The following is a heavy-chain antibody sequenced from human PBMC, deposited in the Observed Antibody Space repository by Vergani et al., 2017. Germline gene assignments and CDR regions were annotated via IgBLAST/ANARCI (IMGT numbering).Heavy chain of an antibody. V-gene: IGHV1-18*01. Sequence: QVQLVQSGDEVKKSGASVKVSCEASGYSLSHYGITWVRQAPGQGLEWMGWIDVANGNITYAQNFQGRVTLTTDTSTRTVYMELRSLRSDDTAVYYCARDGLYCSGGSCYFDYGVQGARVTV. J-gene: IGHJ4*02. D-gene: IGHD2-15*01. CDR3: ARDGLYCSGGSCYFDY. CDR1: GYSLSHYG. CDR2: IDVANGNI.